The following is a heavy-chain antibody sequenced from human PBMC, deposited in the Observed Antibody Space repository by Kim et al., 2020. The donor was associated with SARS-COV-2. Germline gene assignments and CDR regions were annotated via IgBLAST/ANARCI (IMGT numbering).Heavy chain of an antibody. CDR2: IIPIFGTA. CDR1: GGTFSSYA. V-gene: IGHV1-69*13. D-gene: IGHD5-18*01. Sequence: SVKVSCKASGGTFSSYAISWVRQAPGQGLEWMGGIIPIFGTANYAQKFQGRVTITADESTSTAYMELSSLRSEDTAVYYCASVAAMGHYFDYWGQGTLVTVSS. J-gene: IGHJ4*02. CDR3: ASVAAMGHYFDY.